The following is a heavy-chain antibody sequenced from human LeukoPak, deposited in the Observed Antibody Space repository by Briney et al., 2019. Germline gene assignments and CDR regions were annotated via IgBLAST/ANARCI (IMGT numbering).Heavy chain of an antibody. CDR2: INSDGGRI. CDR1: GITFSSYW. V-gene: IGHV3-74*01. Sequence: GGSLRLSCEASGITFSSYWMHWVRQAPGRGPVWVSRINSDGGRISYADSVKGRFSISRDNAKNTLYPQMNSLRVEDTAVYYCVVAPAAFDIWGQGTMVTVSS. J-gene: IGHJ3*02. D-gene: IGHD2-21*01. CDR3: VVAPAAFDI.